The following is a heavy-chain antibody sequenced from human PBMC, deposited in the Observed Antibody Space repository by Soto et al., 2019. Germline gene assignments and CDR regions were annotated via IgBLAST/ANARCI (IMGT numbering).Heavy chain of an antibody. CDR2: IYHSGST. Sequence: QVQLQESGPGLVKPSETLSLTCAVSGYSISSGYYWGWIRQPPGKGLEWIGSIYHSGSTYYNPSLKSRVTISVDTSKNQFSLKLSSVTAADTAVYYCARESITGTTSLFDYWGQGTLVTVSS. CDR3: ARESITGTTSLFDY. CDR1: GYSISSGYY. D-gene: IGHD1-7*01. J-gene: IGHJ4*02. V-gene: IGHV4-38-2*02.